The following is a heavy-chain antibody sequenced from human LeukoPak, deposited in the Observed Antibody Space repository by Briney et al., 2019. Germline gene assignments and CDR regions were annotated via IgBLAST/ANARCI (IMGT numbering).Heavy chain of an antibody. Sequence: SETLSLTCAVSGGSISSSNWWSWVRQPPGKGLEWIGEIYHSGSTNYNPSLKSRVTISVDTSKNQFSLKVNSVTAADTAVYYCATRPTPPYYYYYMDVWAKGPRSPSP. CDR3: ATRPTPPYYYYYMDV. D-gene: IGHD4-23*01. J-gene: IGHJ6*03. CDR2: IYHSGST. V-gene: IGHV4-4*02. CDR1: GGSISSSNW.